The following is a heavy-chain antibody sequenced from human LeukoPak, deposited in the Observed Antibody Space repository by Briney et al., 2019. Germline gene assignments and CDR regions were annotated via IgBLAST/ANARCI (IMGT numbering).Heavy chain of an antibody. J-gene: IGHJ4*02. D-gene: IGHD2-2*02. CDR1: GFTFSRYW. V-gene: IGHV3-74*01. CDR2: INTDGSTT. CDR3: ARDEYCSSPSCYTDGDY. Sequence: GGSLRLSCAASGFTFSRYWMHWVRQAPGKGLVWVSRINTDGSTTNYADSVKGRFIISRDNATNTLYLQMNSLRAEDTAVYYCARDEYCSSPSCYTDGDYWGQGTLVTVSS.